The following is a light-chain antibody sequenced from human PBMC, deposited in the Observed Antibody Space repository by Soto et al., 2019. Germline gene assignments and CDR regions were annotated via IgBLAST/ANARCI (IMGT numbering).Light chain of an antibody. CDR3: QHRSNWPLT. V-gene: IGKV3-11*01. Sequence: EIVLTQSPATLSLSPGERATLSCRATQSVSSYLAWYQQKPGQAPRLLIYDASNRATGIPARFIGSESGTDFTLTISSLEPEDFAVYYCQHRSNWPLTFGGGTKVEIK. CDR1: QSVSSY. CDR2: DAS. J-gene: IGKJ4*01.